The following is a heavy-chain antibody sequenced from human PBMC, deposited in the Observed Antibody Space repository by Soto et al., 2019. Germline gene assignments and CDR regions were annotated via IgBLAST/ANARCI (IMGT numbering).Heavy chain of an antibody. CDR1: GGTFSSYT. CDR3: ATRYGSFDY. V-gene: IGHV1-69*02. CDR2: IIPILGIA. D-gene: IGHD1-20*01. J-gene: IGHJ4*02. Sequence: QVQLVQSGAEVKKPGSSVKVSCKASGGTFSSYTISWVRQAPGQGIEWMGRIIPILGIANYAQKFQGRVTITAHKSTSTAYMELSSLRSEDTAVYYCATRYGSFDYWGQGTLVTVSS.